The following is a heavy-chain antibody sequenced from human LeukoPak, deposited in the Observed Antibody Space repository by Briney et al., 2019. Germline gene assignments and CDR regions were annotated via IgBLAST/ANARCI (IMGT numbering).Heavy chain of an antibody. J-gene: IGHJ4*02. CDR3: ARDPAFRGAQMEY. CDR2: ISGYNGNT. D-gene: IGHD3-10*01. CDR1: GYTFTSYG. Sequence: ASVKVSCKASGYTFTSYGISWVRQAPGQGLEWMGWISGYNGNTNYAQNLQGRVTMTIDTSTSTAYMELRSLRPDDTAVYYCARDPAFRGAQMEYWGQGTLVTVSS. V-gene: IGHV1-18*01.